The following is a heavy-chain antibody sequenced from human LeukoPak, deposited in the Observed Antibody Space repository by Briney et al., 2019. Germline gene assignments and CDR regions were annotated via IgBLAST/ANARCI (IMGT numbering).Heavy chain of an antibody. CDR2: ISYDGSNT. V-gene: IGHV3-30-3*02. CDR1: RFTFNSCA. Sequence: GGSLRLSCAASRFTFNSCAMHWVRQAPGEGLEWVATISYDGSNTHYADSVKGRFIISRDNSKNTLSLLMNSLKTEDTAVYYCVKGGGLYDSSGYFDYWGQGTLVPVSS. D-gene: IGHD3-22*01. J-gene: IGHJ4*02. CDR3: VKGGGLYDSSGYFDY.